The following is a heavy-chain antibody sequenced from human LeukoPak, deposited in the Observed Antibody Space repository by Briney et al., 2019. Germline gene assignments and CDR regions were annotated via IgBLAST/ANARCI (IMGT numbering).Heavy chain of an antibody. Sequence: SETLSLTCAVYGGSFSGYYWSWIRQPPGKGLEWIGEINHSGSTNYNPSLKSRVTISVDTSKNQFSLKLSSVTAADTAVYYCARRDAADGTGPWGQGTLVTVSS. CDR1: GGSFSGYY. V-gene: IGHV4-34*01. D-gene: IGHD6-13*01. CDR3: ARRDAADGTGP. CDR2: INHSGST. J-gene: IGHJ4*02.